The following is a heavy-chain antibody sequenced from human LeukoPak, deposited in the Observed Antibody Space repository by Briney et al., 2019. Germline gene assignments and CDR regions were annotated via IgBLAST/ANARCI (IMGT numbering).Heavy chain of an antibody. D-gene: IGHD4-17*01. V-gene: IGHV4-59*02. CDR1: GGSVSGYY. Sequence: SETRSLTCTVSGGSVSGYYWSWIRQPPGRGLEWIGFIYDTGSTNYNPSLKSRVTISRDTARNQVSLQLTSVSAADTAVYFCARGHSGTYGQNSDDWGRGNLVTVST. CDR2: IYDTGST. J-gene: IGHJ4*02. CDR3: ARGHSGTYGQNSDD.